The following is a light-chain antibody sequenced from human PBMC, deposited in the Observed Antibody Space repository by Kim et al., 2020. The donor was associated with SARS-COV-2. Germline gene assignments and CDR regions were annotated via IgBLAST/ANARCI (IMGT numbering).Light chain of an antibody. J-gene: IGLJ3*02. CDR3: NSRDRSGDHVV. CDR1: SLRNYY. Sequence: SSELTQDPAVSVALGQTVRLTCHGDSLRNYYATWYQLRPGQAPVLVLYGKYNRPSGIPDRFSGSASGNTASLTITGAQAEDEADYYCNSRDRSGDHVVFG. CDR2: GKY. V-gene: IGLV3-19*01.